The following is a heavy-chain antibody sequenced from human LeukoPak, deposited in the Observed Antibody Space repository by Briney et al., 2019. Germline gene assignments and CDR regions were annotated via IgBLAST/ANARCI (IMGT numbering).Heavy chain of an antibody. CDR1: GGSISSYY. CDR2: IYYSGST. CDR3: ARLYRDRYFDY. Sequence: PSETLSLTCTVSGGSISSYYWSWIRQPPGKGLEWIGYIYYSGSTNYSPSLKSRVTISVDTSKNQFSLKLSSVTAADTAVYYCARLYRDRYFDYWGQGTLVTVSS. J-gene: IGHJ4*02. V-gene: IGHV4-59*08. D-gene: IGHD4-17*01.